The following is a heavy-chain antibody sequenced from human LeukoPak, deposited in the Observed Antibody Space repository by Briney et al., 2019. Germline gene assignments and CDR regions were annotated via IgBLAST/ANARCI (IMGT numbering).Heavy chain of an antibody. CDR3: ARTAAAWF. Sequence: PSETLSLICTVSGGSISSSSDYWGRIRQPPGKGLEWIGSINYSGTTYYNPSLKSRVSMSVDTSKNQFSLKLSSVTAADTAVYYCARTAAAWFWGQGTLVTVSS. CDR1: GGSISSSSDY. CDR2: INYSGTT. V-gene: IGHV4-39*01. D-gene: IGHD2-2*01. J-gene: IGHJ4*02.